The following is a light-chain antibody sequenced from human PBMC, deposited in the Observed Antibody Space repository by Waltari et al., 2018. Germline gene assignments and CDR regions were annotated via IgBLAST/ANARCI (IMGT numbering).Light chain of an antibody. CDR1: QSVSSSY. CDR3: QQYGSSPT. Sequence: DIVMTQTPLSLPVTPGEPATPPCRASQSVSSSYLAWYQQKPGQAPRLLIYGASSRATGIPDRFSGSGSGTDFTLTISRLEPEDFAVYYCQQYGSSPTFGGGTKVEIK. V-gene: IGKV3-20*01. J-gene: IGKJ4*01. CDR2: GAS.